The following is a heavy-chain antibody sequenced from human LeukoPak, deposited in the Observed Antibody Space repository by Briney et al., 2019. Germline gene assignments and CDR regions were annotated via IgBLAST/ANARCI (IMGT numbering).Heavy chain of an antibody. CDR2: INPSGGST. CDR3: ARSYNYGDNYYYYYMDV. V-gene: IGHV1-46*01. Sequence: ASVKVSCKASGYTFTSYYMHWVRQAPGQGLEWMGIINPSGGSTSYAQKFQGRVTMTRDMSTSTVYMELSSLRSEDTAVYYCARSYNYGDNYYYYYMDVWGKGTTVTISS. CDR1: GYTFTSYY. D-gene: IGHD4-17*01. J-gene: IGHJ6*03.